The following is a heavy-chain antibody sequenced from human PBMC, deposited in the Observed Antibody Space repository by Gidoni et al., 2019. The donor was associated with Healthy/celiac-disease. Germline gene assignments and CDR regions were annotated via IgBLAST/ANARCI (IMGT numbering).Heavy chain of an antibody. D-gene: IGHD2-2*01. CDR2: IRSKAYGGTT. CDR3: TVDIVVVPAAIDNNWFDP. V-gene: IGHV3-49*03. CDR1: GFTFGDYA. Sequence: EVQLVESGGGLVQPGRSLRLSCTAAGFTFGDYAMRWFRQAPGKGLEWVGFIRSKAYGGTTEYAASVKGRFTISRDDSKSIAYLQMNSLKTEDTAVYYCTVDIVVVPAAIDNNWFDPWGQGTLVTVSS. J-gene: IGHJ5*02.